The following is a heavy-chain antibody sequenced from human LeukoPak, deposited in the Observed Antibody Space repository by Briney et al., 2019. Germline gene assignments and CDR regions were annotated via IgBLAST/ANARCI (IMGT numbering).Heavy chain of an antibody. J-gene: IGHJ4*02. CDR3: AMTCYNKCY. D-gene: IGHD2-2*02. CDR1: GFTFSTFA. CDR2: IFPSGGEI. V-gene: IGHV3-23*01. Sequence: GGSLRLSCAASGFTFSTFAMIWVRQPPGKGLEWVSSIFPSGGEIHYADSVRGRFTISRDNSKSTLSLQMNSLRAEDTAIYYCAMTCYNKCYWGQGTLVTVSS.